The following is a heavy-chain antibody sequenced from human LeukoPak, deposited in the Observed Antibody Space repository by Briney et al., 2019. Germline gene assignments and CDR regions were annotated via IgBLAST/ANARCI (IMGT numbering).Heavy chain of an antibody. CDR2: ISSSSSYI. CDR1: GFTFSSYS. V-gene: IGHV3-21*01. J-gene: IGHJ3*02. Sequence: KPGGSLRLSCAASGFTFSSYSMNWVRQAPGKGLEWVSSISSSSSYIYYADSVKGRFTISRDNAKNSLYLQMNSLRAEDTAVYYCGREGIAVAQEAFDIWGQGTMVTVSS. D-gene: IGHD6-13*01. CDR3: GREGIAVAQEAFDI.